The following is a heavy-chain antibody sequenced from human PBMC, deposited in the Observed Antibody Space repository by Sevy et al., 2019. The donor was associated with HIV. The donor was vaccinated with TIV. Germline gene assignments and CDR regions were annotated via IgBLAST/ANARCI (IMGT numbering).Heavy chain of an antibody. CDR1: GYTFTNYD. Sequence: ASVKVSCKASGYTFTNYDINWVRRATGQGLEWVGWMNPKSGYSGSAQNFQGRVTMTRDTSINTAFIELRSLTSKDTAVYYCARTWGDLDYWGQGTLVTVSS. CDR2: MNPKSGYS. CDR3: ARTWGDLDY. V-gene: IGHV1-8*01. J-gene: IGHJ4*02. D-gene: IGHD3-16*01.